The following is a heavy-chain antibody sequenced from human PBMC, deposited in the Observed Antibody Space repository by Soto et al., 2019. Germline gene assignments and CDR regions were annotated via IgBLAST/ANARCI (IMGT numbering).Heavy chain of an antibody. CDR1: GYTFTSYA. Sequence: ASVKVSCKASGYTFTSYAMHWVRQAPGQRLEWMGWINAGNGNTKYSQKFQGRVTITRDTSASTAYMELSSLRSEDTAVYYCAREMWDIVVVPAAIRDYWGQGTLVTVSS. D-gene: IGHD2-2*02. CDR2: INAGNGNT. J-gene: IGHJ4*02. V-gene: IGHV1-3*01. CDR3: AREMWDIVVVPAAIRDY.